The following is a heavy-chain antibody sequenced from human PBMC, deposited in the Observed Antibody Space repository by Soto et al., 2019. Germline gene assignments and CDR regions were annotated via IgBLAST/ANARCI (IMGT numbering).Heavy chain of an antibody. J-gene: IGHJ4*02. CDR1: GFTFDDYA. CDR3: VKDSESSGYLTHLDY. CDR2: LTWNREVL. D-gene: IGHD3-22*01. Sequence: EVQLAESGGALVQPGRSLRLSCVASGFTFDDYAIHWVRQTPGKGLEWVSGLTWNREVLGYADSVKGRFTISRDNAKNSLYLEMNSLRPEDTALYYCVKDSESSGYLTHLDYWGQGTLVTVSS. V-gene: IGHV3-9*01.